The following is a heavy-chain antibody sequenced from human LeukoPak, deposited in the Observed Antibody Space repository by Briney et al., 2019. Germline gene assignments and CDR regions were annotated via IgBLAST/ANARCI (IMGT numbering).Heavy chain of an antibody. Sequence: SETLSLTCTVSGGSISSYYWSWIRQSAGEGLEWLGRMYSSGTTAYNPSLRSRLTMSVDTSKSQLSLKLNSVTAADTALYYCARGPGTWYYYWGQGTLVTVSS. V-gene: IGHV4-4*07. CDR3: ARGPGTWYYY. CDR2: MYSSGTT. J-gene: IGHJ4*02. CDR1: GGSISSYY. D-gene: IGHD6-13*01.